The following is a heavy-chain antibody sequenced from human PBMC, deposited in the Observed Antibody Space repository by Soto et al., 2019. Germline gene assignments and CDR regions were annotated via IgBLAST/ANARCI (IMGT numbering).Heavy chain of an antibody. CDR1: GFSLSTSGVG. CDR3: AHKGPEDWPLDY. D-gene: IGHD3-9*01. J-gene: IGHJ4*02. CDR2: IYWADSK. V-gene: IGHV2-5*02. Sequence: QITLKESGPALVRPTQTLTLTCAFSGFSLSTSGVGVGWIRQPPGKALEWLAVIYWADSKQYSPCLRSRLTITQDTSKNQVVLTMTHMDPMDTGTYYCAHKGPEDWPLDYWGQGTLVTVSS.